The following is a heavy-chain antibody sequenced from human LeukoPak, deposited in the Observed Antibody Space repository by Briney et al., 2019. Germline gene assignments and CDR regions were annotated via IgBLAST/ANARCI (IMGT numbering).Heavy chain of an antibody. Sequence: GGSLRLSCAASGFTFSSYSMNWVRQAPGKGLEWVSYISSSSSTIYYADSVKGRFTISRDNAKNSLYLQMNSLRAEDTAVYYCARGPLPRGYSSSHDYWGQGTLVTVSS. CDR1: GFTFSSYS. J-gene: IGHJ4*02. D-gene: IGHD6-13*01. V-gene: IGHV3-48*01. CDR2: ISSSSSTI. CDR3: ARGPLPRGYSSSHDY.